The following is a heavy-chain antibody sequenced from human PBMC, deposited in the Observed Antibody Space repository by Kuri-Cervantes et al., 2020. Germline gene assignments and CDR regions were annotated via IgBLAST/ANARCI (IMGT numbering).Heavy chain of an antibody. D-gene: IGHD5-18*01. CDR3: ARDGYSYGHYYYYYGMDV. CDR1: GFTFSSYW. CDR2: IKQDGSEK. V-gene: IGHV3-7*01. Sequence: GGSLRLSWAASGFTFSSYWMSWVRQAPGKGLEWVANIKQDGSEKYYVDSVKGRFTISRDNAKNSLYLQMNSLRAEDTAVYYCARDGYSYGHYYYYYGMDVWGQGTTVTVSS. J-gene: IGHJ6*02.